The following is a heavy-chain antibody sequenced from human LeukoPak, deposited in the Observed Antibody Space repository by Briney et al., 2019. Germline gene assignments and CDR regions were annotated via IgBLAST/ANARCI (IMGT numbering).Heavy chain of an antibody. CDR3: ARVGSSGESDL. V-gene: IGHV1-18*01. CDR2: ISGFNGKT. D-gene: IGHD3-10*01. J-gene: IGHJ5*02. Sequence: ASVKVSCKSSGYTLSDYGFTWVRQAPGQGLEWMGWISGFNGKTNYAVRVQDRLTLTTDTSTNTTTLDLRGLRPDDTAMYYCARVGSSGESDLWGQGTLLTVSS. CDR1: GYTLSDYG.